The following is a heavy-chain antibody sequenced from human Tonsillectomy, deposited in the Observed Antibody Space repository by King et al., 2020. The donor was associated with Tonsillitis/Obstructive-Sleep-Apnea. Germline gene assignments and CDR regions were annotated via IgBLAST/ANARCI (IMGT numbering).Heavy chain of an antibody. D-gene: IGHD3-9*01. Sequence: VQLVESGGGLVQPGGSLRLSCVASEFTFTTYWMSWVRQAPGKGLEWVANIKQDGREKYYLDSVKGRFTVSRDNSKNSLYLQMNSLRAEDTAVYYCARRGRYFDAPILDPWGQGTLVTVSS. CDR1: EFTFTTYW. CDR2: IKQDGREK. CDR3: ARRGRYFDAPILDP. J-gene: IGHJ5*02. V-gene: IGHV3-7*02.